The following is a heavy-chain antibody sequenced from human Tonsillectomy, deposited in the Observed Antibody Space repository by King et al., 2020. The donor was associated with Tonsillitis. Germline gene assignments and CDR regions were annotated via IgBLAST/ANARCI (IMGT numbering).Heavy chain of an antibody. CDR3: ARDRGDI. CDR2: ISAYKGKT. Sequence: QLVQSGAEVKKPGASVKVSCKASGYTFTSYGISGVRRAPEQGLEGRGWISAYKGKTNYAQKLRGRDTMTTDTSTSTAYMELRSLRSDDTAVYYCARDRGDIWGRGTLVTVSS. J-gene: IGHJ2*01. D-gene: IGHD3-10*01. CDR1: GYTFTSYG. V-gene: IGHV1-18*01.